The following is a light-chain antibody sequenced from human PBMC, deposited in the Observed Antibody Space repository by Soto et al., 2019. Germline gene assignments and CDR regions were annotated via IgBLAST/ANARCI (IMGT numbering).Light chain of an antibody. CDR3: QQYNNWPT. V-gene: IGKV3-11*01. CDR1: QSISTY. Sequence: EIVLTQSPATLSLSPWERATLSCRASQSISTYLAWYQQKPGQPPRLLIYDASHRATGIPARFGGSGSGTDFTLTISSLQAEDFAVYYCQQYNNWPTFGQGTKVDIK. J-gene: IGKJ1*01. CDR2: DAS.